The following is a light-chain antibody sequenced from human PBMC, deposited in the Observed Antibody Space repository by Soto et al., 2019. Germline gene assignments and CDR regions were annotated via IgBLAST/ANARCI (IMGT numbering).Light chain of an antibody. V-gene: IGKV3-11*01. CDR3: QQRFNWQVT. J-gene: IGKJ5*01. CDR1: QSINNY. CDR2: DAS. Sequence: EIVMTQSPLTLPVTPGEPASMSCRASQSINNYLAWYQQKPGQAPRLLIYDASNRATGIPARFSGSGSGTDFTLTISSLEPEDFAVYYCQQRFNWQVTFGQGTRLEIK.